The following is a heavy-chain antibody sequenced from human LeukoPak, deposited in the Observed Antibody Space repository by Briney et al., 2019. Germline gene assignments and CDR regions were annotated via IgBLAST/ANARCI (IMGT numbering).Heavy chain of an antibody. Sequence: ASVKVSCTASGYTFTGYYMHWVRQAPGQGLEWMGWINPNSGGTNYAQKFQGRVTMTRDTSISTAYMELSRLRSDDTAVYYCARVLRYCSGGSCYSAPTLLHYWGQGTLSPSPQ. CDR3: ARVLRYCSGGSCYSAPTLLHY. CDR1: GYTFTGYY. D-gene: IGHD2-15*01. J-gene: IGHJ4*02. CDR2: INPNSGGT. V-gene: IGHV1-2*02.